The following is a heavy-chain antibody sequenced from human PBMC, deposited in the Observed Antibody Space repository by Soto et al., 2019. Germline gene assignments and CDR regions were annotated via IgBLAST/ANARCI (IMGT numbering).Heavy chain of an antibody. Sequence: GGSLRLSCAASGFTFSSYGMHWVRQAPGKGLEWVAVIWYDGSNKYYADTVKGRFTISRDNSKNTLYLQINSLRAEDTAIYYCARGIRNYYGMDVWGQGTTVTVSS. V-gene: IGHV3-33*01. CDR1: GFTFSSYG. CDR3: ARGIRNYYGMDV. D-gene: IGHD5-18*01. CDR2: IWYDGSNK. J-gene: IGHJ6*02.